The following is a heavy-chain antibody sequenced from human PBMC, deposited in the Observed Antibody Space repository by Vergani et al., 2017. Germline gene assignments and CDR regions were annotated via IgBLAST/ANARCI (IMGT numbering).Heavy chain of an antibody. J-gene: IGHJ4*02. CDR3: SHASAGTGYFDY. V-gene: IGHV2-5*02. CDR1: GFSLSTSGVG. Sequence: QITLKESGPTLVKPTQTLTLTCTFSGFSLSTSGVGVGWIRQPPGKALEWLARIYWDDDKSYSPSLKSRLTITKDTSKNQVVLTMTNMDPVDTATYYCSHASAGTGYFDYWGQGTLVTVSS. CDR2: IYWDDDK. D-gene: IGHD6-13*01.